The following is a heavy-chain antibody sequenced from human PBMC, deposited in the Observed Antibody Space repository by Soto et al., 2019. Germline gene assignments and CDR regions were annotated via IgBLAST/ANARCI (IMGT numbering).Heavy chain of an antibody. CDR3: AKLPDGVERAQHPLDY. Sequence: QVQLLESGGGVVQPGRSLRLSCAASGFTFSSYGMHWVRQAPGKGLEWVAVISYDGSNKYYADSVKGRFTISRDNSKNTLYLQMNSLRAKDTAVYYRAKLPDGVERAQHPLDYWGQGTMVTVSS. D-gene: IGHD1-1*01. CDR2: ISYDGSNK. J-gene: IGHJ4*02. V-gene: IGHV3-30*18. CDR1: GFTFSSYG.